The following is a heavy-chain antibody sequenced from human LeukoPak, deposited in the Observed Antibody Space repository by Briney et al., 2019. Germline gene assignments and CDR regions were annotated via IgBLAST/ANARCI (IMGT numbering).Heavy chain of an antibody. J-gene: IGHJ4*02. V-gene: IGHV3-23*01. Sequence: GGSLRLSCAASGFTFSSYAMNWVRQAPGKGLEWVSIISGSGSSIYYADSVKGRFTISRDNSKNTLYLQMNSLRAEDTAVYYCAHISSSWPDYWGQGTLVTVSS. CDR1: GFTFSSYA. D-gene: IGHD6-13*01. CDR3: AHISSSWPDY. CDR2: ISGSGSSI.